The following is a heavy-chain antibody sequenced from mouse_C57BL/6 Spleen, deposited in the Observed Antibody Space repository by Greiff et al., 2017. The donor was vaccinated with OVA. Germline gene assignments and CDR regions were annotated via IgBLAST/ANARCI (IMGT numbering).Heavy chain of an antibody. Sequence: VQLQQSGPELVKPGASVKISCKASGYAFSSSWMNWVKQRPGKGLEWIGRFYPGDGDTNYNGKFKGKATLTADKSSSTAYMQLSSLTSEDSAVYFCAEGGSGYSAWFAYWGQGTLVTVSA. V-gene: IGHV1-82*01. CDR1: GYAFSSSW. D-gene: IGHD3-2*02. J-gene: IGHJ3*01. CDR2: FYPGDGDT. CDR3: AEGGSGYSAWFAY.